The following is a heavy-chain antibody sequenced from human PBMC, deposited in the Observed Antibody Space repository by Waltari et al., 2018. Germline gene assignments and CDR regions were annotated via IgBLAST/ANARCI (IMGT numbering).Heavy chain of an antibody. D-gene: IGHD2-21*02. CDR2: VYSSGHT. V-gene: IGHV4-4*07. CDR1: GGSISNYY. CDR3: ARSGDFGDYDA. J-gene: IGHJ5*02. Sequence: QVQLQESGPGLVKPLETLSLTCSVSGGSISNYYWTWVRQSAGKGLEWIGRVYSSGHTIYNPSLESRVTMSLYTSSNEFSLKLRFVTAADTGVYFCARSGDFGDYDAWGQGTLVTVS.